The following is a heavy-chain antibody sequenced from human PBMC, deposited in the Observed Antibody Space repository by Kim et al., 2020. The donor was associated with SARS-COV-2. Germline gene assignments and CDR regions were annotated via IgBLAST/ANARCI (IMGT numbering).Heavy chain of an antibody. CDR2: T. J-gene: IGHJ5*02. D-gene: IGHD1-26*01. Sequence: TTSGDSVKGRFTIHRDNAKNTLFLQMNSLRAEDTAVYFCAFVGTTSKFDHWGQGTLVAVSS. V-gene: IGHV3-74*01. CDR3: AFVGTTSKFDH.